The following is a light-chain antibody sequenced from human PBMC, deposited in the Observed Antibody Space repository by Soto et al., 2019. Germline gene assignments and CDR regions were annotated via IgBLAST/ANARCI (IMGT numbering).Light chain of an antibody. J-gene: IGKJ1*01. CDR3: QHYNSYSEA. Sequence: DIQMTQSRSTLPGYVGHRLTITCRASQTISSWLAWYQQKPGKAPRLLIYKASTLKSGVPSRFRGSGSGTEFTLTISSLQPDDFETYYCQHYNSYSEAFGQGTKVDIK. V-gene: IGKV1-5*03. CDR1: QTISSW. CDR2: KAS.